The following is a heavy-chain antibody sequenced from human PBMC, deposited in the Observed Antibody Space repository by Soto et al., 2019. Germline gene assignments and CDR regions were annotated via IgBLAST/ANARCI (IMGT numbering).Heavy chain of an antibody. Sequence: PSETLSLTCAVYGGSFSGYYWSWIRQPPGKGLEWIGEINHSGSTNYNPSLKGRVTISVDTSKNQSSLKLSSVTAADTAVYYCARGPLLLRYFDWLLCPAAFDIWGQGTMVTVSS. J-gene: IGHJ3*02. D-gene: IGHD3-9*01. CDR1: GGSFSGYY. CDR3: ARGPLLLRYFDWLLCPAAFDI. V-gene: IGHV4-34*01. CDR2: INHSGST.